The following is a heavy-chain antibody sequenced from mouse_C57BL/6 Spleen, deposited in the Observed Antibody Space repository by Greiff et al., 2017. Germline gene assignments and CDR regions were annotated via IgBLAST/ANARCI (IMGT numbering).Heavy chain of an antibody. J-gene: IGHJ4*01. V-gene: IGHV5-17*01. Sequence: EVMLVESGGGLVKPGGSLKLSCAASGFTFSDYGMHWVRQAPEKGLEWVAYISSGSSTIYYADTVKGRFTISRDNAKNTLFLQMTSLRAEGTAMYYCARGSGAMDYWGQGTSVTVSS. CDR1: GFTFSDYG. CDR2: ISSGSSTI. CDR3: ARGSGAMDY.